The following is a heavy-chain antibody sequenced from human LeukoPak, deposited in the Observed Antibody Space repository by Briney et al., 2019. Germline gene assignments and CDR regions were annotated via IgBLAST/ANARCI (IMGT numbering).Heavy chain of an antibody. CDR3: ARERMGHFYERTGSPGHDGFDI. D-gene: IGHD3-22*01. J-gene: IGHJ3*02. CDR1: RGSISSSIYY. V-gene: IGHV4-39*02. Sequence: PETLSLTCTVSRGSISSSIYYSGWVRPPPREGLGWIGSTYYKGTAYSIPWLESLVHICIDTAKNHLSLSLRTVTAADTAVYYCARERMGHFYERTGSPGHDGFDIWGQGTMVTVSS. CDR2: TYYKGTA.